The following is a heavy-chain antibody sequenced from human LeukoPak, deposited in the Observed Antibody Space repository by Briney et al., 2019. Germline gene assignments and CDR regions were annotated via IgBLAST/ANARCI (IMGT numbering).Heavy chain of an antibody. CDR1: GFSFSTYS. V-gene: IGHV3-21*01. CDR2: ITRSSSSI. Sequence: PGGSLRLSCVASGFSFSTYSMSWVRQSPGKGLEWVSAITRSSSSIYYSDSVQGRFTISRDNVKRSVYLQMDSLRAEDTGVYYCTGELYFSDGSGLWGPGTRVIVSS. D-gene: IGHD3-22*01. J-gene: IGHJ3*01. CDR3: TGELYFSDGSGL.